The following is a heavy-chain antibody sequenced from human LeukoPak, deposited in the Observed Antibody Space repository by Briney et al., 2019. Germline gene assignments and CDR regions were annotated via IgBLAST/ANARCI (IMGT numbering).Heavy chain of an antibody. V-gene: IGHV3-74*03. CDR1: GFKLSSYY. CDR2: LKSDGSST. D-gene: IGHD1-1*01. Sequence: GGSLRLACAASGFKLSSYYMDWVRQGPRKGLVWVSRLKSDGSSTKYADSVQGRFTISRDDAKNTLYLQMTSVRVEDAAVYYCARTTMETQYFDRWGQGTLVTVSS. CDR3: ARTTMETQYFDR. J-gene: IGHJ4*02.